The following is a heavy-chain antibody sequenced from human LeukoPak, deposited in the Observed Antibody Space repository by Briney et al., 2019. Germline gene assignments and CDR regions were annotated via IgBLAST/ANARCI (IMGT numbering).Heavy chain of an antibody. V-gene: IGHV4-38-2*02. CDR2: ISHSGTT. CDR1: GYSITSGFS. CDR3: AREGAVPGIDP. J-gene: IGHJ5*02. Sequence: SETLSLTCAVSGYSITSGFSWGWIRQPPGKGLGWIATISHSGTTDYKSTLESRLTISMDTSKNLFSLRLTSVTAADTAVYYCAREGAVPGIDPWGQGTLVTVSS. D-gene: IGHD3-16*01.